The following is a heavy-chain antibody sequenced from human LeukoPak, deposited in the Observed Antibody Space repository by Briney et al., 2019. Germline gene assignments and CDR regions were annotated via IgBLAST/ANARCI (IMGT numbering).Heavy chain of an antibody. CDR3: AREYSSGWYYFDY. Sequence: SEALSLTCTVSGGSVSSGSYYWSWIRQPPGKGLEWIGYIYYSGSTNYNPSLKSRVTISVDTSKNQFSLKLSSVTAADTAVYYCAREYSSGWYYFDYWGQGTLVTVSS. J-gene: IGHJ4*02. CDR1: GGSVSSGSYY. D-gene: IGHD6-19*01. V-gene: IGHV4-61*01. CDR2: IYYSGST.